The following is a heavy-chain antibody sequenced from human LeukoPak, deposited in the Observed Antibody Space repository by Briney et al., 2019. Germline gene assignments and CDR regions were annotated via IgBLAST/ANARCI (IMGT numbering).Heavy chain of an antibody. V-gene: IGHV3-33*01. CDR3: TTDSPIYDFWSGYSGTTTNYYYYGMDV. Sequence: GGSLRLSCAASGFTFSSYGMHWVRQAPGKGLEWVAVIWYDGSNKYYADSVKGRFTISRDNSKNTLYLQMNSLRAEDTAVYYCTTDSPIYDFWSGYSGTTTNYYYYGMDVWGQGATVTVSS. J-gene: IGHJ6*02. CDR2: IWYDGSNK. CDR1: GFTFSSYG. D-gene: IGHD3-3*01.